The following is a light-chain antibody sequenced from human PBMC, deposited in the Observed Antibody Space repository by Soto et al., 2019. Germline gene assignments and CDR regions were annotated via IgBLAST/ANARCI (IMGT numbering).Light chain of an antibody. CDR3: QSYDKNSVV. Sequence: NFMLTQPHSVSESPGKTVAISCTRSSGSIASTYVQWYQQRPGSAPTTVIYEDNQRPSGVPDRFSGSIDSSSNSASLTISGLKTEDEADYYCQSYDKNSVVFGGGTQLTVL. V-gene: IGLV6-57*04. CDR2: EDN. J-gene: IGLJ2*01. CDR1: SGSIASTY.